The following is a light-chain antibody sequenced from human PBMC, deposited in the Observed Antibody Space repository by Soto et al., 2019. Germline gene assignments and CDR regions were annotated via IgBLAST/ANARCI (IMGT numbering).Light chain of an antibody. CDR1: SSDVGGYHY. CDR2: EVT. V-gene: IGLV2-8*01. Sequence: QSVLTQPPSASGSPGQSDTISCTGTSSDVGGYHYLSWYQHRPRKTPQLIIYEVTKRPSGVPNRFFGSKSGNTASLTVSGLQAEDEADYYCCSYAGSSTYVFGTGTKVTVL. J-gene: IGLJ1*01. CDR3: CSYAGSSTYV.